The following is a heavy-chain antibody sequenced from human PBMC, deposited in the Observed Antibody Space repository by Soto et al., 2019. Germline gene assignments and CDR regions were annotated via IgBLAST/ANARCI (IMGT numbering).Heavy chain of an antibody. Sequence: SETLSLTCTVSGGSISSGGYYWSWIRQHPGKGLEWIGYIYYSRSTYYNPSLKSRVTISVDTSKNQFSLKLSSVTAADTAVYYCARDRGSYSSSLVGMDVWGQGTTVTVSS. D-gene: IGHD6-6*01. J-gene: IGHJ6*02. V-gene: IGHV4-31*03. CDR3: ARDRGSYSSSLVGMDV. CDR1: GGSISSGGYY. CDR2: IYYSRST.